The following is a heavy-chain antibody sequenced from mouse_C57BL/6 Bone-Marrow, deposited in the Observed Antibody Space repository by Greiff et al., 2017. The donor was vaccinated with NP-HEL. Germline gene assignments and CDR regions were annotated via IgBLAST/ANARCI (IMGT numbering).Heavy chain of an antibody. CDR3: ARERKFITTVVAPRYFDY. J-gene: IGHJ2*01. CDR2: IYPRSGNT. CDR1: GYTFTSYG. V-gene: IGHV1-81*01. Sequence: VQLQQSGAELARPGASVKLSCKASGYTFTSYGISWVKQRTGQGLEWIGEIYPRSGNTYYNEKFKGKATLTADKSSSTAYMELRSLTSEDSAVYFCARERKFITTVVAPRYFDYWGQGTTLTVSS. D-gene: IGHD1-1*01.